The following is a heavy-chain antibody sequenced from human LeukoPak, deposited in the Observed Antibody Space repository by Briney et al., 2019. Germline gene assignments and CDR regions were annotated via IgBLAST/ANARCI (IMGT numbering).Heavy chain of an antibody. CDR2: IYYSRST. J-gene: IGHJ3*02. CDR3: ARSDSSGYYYGSWVAFDI. Sequence: SETLSLTCTVSGGSISSYYWSWIRQPPGKGLEWIGYIYYSRSTNYNPSLKSRVTISVDTSKNQFSLKLSSVTAADTAVYYCARSDSSGYYYGSWVAFDIWGQGTMVTVSS. CDR1: GGSISSYY. V-gene: IGHV4-59*01. D-gene: IGHD3-22*01.